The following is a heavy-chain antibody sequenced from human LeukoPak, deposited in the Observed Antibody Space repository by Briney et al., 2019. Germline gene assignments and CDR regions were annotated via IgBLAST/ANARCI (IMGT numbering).Heavy chain of an antibody. J-gene: IGHJ4*02. V-gene: IGHV1-2*02. Sequence: ASVKVSCKASGYSFTRYYMHWVRQAPGQGLEWMGWINPNSGVTNYAQKLQGRITMTRDTSISTAYMGLTSLMADDTAVYYCARDRETGSYYGIDYWGQGTVVTVSS. D-gene: IGHD1-26*01. CDR2: INPNSGVT. CDR3: ARDRETGSYYGIDY. CDR1: GYSFTRYY.